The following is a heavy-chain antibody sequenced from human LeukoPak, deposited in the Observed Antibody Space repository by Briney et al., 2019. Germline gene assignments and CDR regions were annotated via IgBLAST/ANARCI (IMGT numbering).Heavy chain of an antibody. CDR2: INPSGGST. V-gene: IGHV1-46*01. CDR1: GYTFTSYY. J-gene: IGHJ3*02. D-gene: IGHD2-15*01. Sequence: ASVKVSCKASGYTFTSYYMHWVRQAPGRGLEWMGIINPSGGSTSYAQKFQGRVTMTRDTSTSTVYMELSSLRSEDTAVYYCASLGYCSGGSCYHAFDIWGQGTMVTVSS. CDR3: ASLGYCSGGSCYHAFDI.